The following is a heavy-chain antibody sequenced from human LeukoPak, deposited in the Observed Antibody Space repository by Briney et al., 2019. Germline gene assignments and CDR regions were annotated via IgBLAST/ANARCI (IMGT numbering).Heavy chain of an antibody. CDR1: GGSISSSSYY. Sequence: SETLSLTCTVSGGSISSSSYYWGWIRQPPGKGLEWIGIIYYSGSTYYNPSLKSRVTISVDTSKNHFSLRLSSVTAADTAVYYCARIKVVGGNYMDVWGKGTTVTVSS. V-gene: IGHV4-39*07. J-gene: IGHJ6*03. CDR2: IYYSGST. CDR3: ARIKVVGGNYMDV. D-gene: IGHD2-15*01.